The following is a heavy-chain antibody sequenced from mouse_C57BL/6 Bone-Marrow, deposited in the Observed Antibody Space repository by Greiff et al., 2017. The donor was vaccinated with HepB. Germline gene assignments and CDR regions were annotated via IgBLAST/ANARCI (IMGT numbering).Heavy chain of an antibody. CDR1: GYTFTDYY. Sequence: EVQLQQSGPELVKPGASVKISCKASGYTFTDYYMNWVKQSHGKSLEWIGDINPNNGGTSYNQKFKGKATLTVDKSSSTAYMELRSLTSEDSAVYYCAREIRVGSSYYFDYWGQGTTLTVSS. J-gene: IGHJ2*01. D-gene: IGHD1-1*01. CDR3: AREIRVGSSYYFDY. V-gene: IGHV1-26*01. CDR2: INPNNGGT.